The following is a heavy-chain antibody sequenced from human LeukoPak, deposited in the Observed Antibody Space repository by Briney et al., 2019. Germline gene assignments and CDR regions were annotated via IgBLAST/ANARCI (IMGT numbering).Heavy chain of an antibody. CDR1: GGSISSGDYY. CDR2: IYYSGST. V-gene: IGHV4-30-4*08. CDR3: ARIRMITFGGVIDY. J-gene: IGHJ4*02. Sequence: SETLSLTCTVSGGSISSGDYYWSWIRQPPGKGLEWIGYIYYSGSTYYNPSLKSRVTISVDTSKNQFSLKLSSVTAADTAVYYCARIRMITFGGVIDYWGREPWSPSPQ. D-gene: IGHD3-16*01.